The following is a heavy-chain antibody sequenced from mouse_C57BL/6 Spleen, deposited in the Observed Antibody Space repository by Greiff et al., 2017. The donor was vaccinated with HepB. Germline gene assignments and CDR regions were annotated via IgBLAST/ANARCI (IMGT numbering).Heavy chain of an antibody. CDR3: TKGYGSSLLFDY. Sequence: EVKLMESGAELVRPGASVKLSCTASGFNIKDYYMHWVKQRPEQGLEWIGRIDPEDGDTEYAPKFQGKATMTADTSSNTAYLQLSSLTSEDTAVYYCTKGYGSSLLFDYWGQGTTLTVSS. J-gene: IGHJ2*01. V-gene: IGHV14-1*01. D-gene: IGHD1-1*01. CDR1: GFNIKDYY. CDR2: IDPEDGDT.